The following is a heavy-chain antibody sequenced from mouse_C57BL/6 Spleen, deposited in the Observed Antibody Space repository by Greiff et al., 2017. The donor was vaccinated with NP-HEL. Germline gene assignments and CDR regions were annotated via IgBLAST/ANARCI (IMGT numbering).Heavy chain of an antibody. CDR2: INYDGSN. CDR3: ARYFDV. Sequence: EVKLVESGPGLVKPSQSLSLTCSVTGYSITSGYYWNWIRQFPGNKLEWRGYINYDGSNNYNPSLKNRITITRDTSKNQFFLKLNSVTTEDTATYYCARYFDVWGTGTTVTVSS. V-gene: IGHV3-6*01. J-gene: IGHJ1*03. CDR1: GYSITSGYY.